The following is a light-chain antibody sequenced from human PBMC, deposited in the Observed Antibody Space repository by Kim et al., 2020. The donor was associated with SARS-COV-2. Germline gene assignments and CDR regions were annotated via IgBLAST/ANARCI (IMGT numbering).Light chain of an antibody. J-gene: IGLJ2*01. Sequence: PGKTGRMTCGGNNIGSKSVHRYQQKPGQAPVLVIYYDSDRPSGIPERFSGSNSGNTATLTISRVEAGDEADYYCQVWDSSSDPHVVFGGGTQLTVL. CDR3: QVWDSSSDPHVV. CDR1: NIGSKS. CDR2: YDS. V-gene: IGLV3-21*04.